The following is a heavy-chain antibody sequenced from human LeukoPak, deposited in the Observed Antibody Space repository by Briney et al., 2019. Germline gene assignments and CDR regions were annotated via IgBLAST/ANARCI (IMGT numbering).Heavy chain of an antibody. CDR1: GYTLTELS. D-gene: IGHD1-7*01. CDR3: ATVGPPTGSTDGY. CDR2: FDPEDGET. J-gene: IGHJ4*02. Sequence: APVKVSCKVSGYTLTELSMHWVRQAPGKGLEWMGGFDPEDGETIYAQKFQGRVTMTEETSTNTAYMELSSLRSEDTAVYYCATVGPPTGSTDGYWGQGTLVTVSS. V-gene: IGHV1-24*01.